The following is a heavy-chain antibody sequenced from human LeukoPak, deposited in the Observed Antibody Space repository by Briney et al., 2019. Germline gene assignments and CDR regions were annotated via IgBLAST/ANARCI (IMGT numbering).Heavy chain of an antibody. Sequence: PGGSLRLSCAASGFTFNNYWMSWIRQPPGKGLEWIGEINHSGSTNYNPSLKSRVTISVDTSKNQFSLKLSSVIAADTAVYYCARGYWFYFDYWGQGTLVTVSS. CDR2: INHSGST. D-gene: IGHD2-8*02. CDR1: GFTFNNYW. V-gene: IGHV4-34*01. CDR3: ARGYWFYFDY. J-gene: IGHJ4*02.